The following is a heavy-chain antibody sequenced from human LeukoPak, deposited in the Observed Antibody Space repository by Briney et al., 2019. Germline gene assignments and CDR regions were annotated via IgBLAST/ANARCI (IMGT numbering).Heavy chain of an antibody. V-gene: IGHV4-34*01. D-gene: IGHD1-26*01. CDR1: GGSFSGYY. J-gene: IGHJ4*02. CDR2: INHSGST. CDR3: ARVEVGAIDY. Sequence: SETLSLTCAVYGGSFSGYYWSWIRQPPGKGLEWIGEINHSGSTNYNPSLKSRVTISVDTSKNQFSLKLSSVTAADTAVYYCARVEVGAIDYWGQGTLVTVSS.